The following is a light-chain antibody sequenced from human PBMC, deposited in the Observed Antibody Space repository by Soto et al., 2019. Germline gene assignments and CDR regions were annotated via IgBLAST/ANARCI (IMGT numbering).Light chain of an antibody. Sequence: QSALTQPASVSGSPGQSITLSCTGTSSDVGSYNLVCWYQQHPGKAPNLMIYDVSNRPTGVSNRFSGSKSGNTASLTISGLQAEDEADYYCSSYTSSSTPYVFGTGTKLTVL. V-gene: IGLV2-14*02. CDR3: SSYTSSSTPYV. CDR2: DVS. CDR1: SSDVGSYNL. J-gene: IGLJ1*01.